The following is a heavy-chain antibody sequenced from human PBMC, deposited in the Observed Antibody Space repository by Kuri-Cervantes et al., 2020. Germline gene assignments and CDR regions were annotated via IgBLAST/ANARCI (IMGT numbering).Heavy chain of an antibody. Sequence: ASVKVSCKASGYTFTIYDINWVRQATGQGLEWMGWMNPNSGHTGYAQKFQGRLTMTRDTSISTAYMELSSLRSEDTAVYYCARDQDCTNGICIPDFWGQGTLVTVSS. D-gene: IGHD2-8*01. CDR2: MNPNSGHT. J-gene: IGHJ4*02. V-gene: IGHV1-8*02. CDR1: GYTFTIYD. CDR3: ARDQDCTNGICIPDF.